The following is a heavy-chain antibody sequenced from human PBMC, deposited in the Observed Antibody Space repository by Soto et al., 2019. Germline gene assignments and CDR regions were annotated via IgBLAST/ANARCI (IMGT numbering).Heavy chain of an antibody. V-gene: IGHV3-49*03. CDR1: GFTFGDYA. Sequence: GGSLRLSCSASGFTFGDYAMSWFRQAPGRGLEWVAFIRNKAYGGTTEYAASVRGRFTISRDDSKSIAYLQMNSLKTEDTAVCYCTKGVRGYCTGSRCPRADYWGQGNLVTVSS. CDR3: TKGVRGYCTGSRCPRADY. CDR2: IRNKAYGGTT. D-gene: IGHD2-8*02. J-gene: IGHJ4*02.